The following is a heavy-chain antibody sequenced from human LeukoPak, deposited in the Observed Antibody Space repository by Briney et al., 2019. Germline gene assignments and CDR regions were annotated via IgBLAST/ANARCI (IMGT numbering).Heavy chain of an antibody. Sequence: ASVKVSCKASGYTFTSYYMHWVRQAPGQGLEWMGWMNPNSGNTGYAQKFQGRVTMTRNTSISTAYMELSSLRSEDTAVYYCARGIDIGYCSGGSCYSKGSSAFDIWGQGTMVTVSS. D-gene: IGHD2-15*01. V-gene: IGHV1-8*02. CDR3: ARGIDIGYCSGGSCYSKGSSAFDI. J-gene: IGHJ3*02. CDR2: MNPNSGNT. CDR1: GYTFTSYY.